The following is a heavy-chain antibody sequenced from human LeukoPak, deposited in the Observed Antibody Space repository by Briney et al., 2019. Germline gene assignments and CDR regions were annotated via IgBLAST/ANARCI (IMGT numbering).Heavy chain of an antibody. J-gene: IGHJ4*02. CDR2: ISKTSAT. Sequence: GGSLRLSCAPSGFTLSSYSMNWVRQAPGKGLEWVSYISKTSATYYADSVKGRFTISRDNAKNALYLQMNSLSDEDTAVYYCARGHEYISSRYRSPAYFDYWGQGTLVTVSS. CDR1: GFTLSSYS. CDR3: ARGHEYISSRYRSPAYFDY. D-gene: IGHD6-13*01. V-gene: IGHV3-48*02.